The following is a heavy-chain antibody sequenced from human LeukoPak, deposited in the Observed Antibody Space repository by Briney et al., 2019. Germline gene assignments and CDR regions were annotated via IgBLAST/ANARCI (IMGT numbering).Heavy chain of an antibody. CDR1: GFTVSSNY. V-gene: IGHV3-66*01. CDR3: ARDRSVAAAGAFDI. Sequence: GGSLRLSCAASGFTVSSNYMSWVRQAPGKGLEWVSVIYSGGSTYYADSVKGRFTISRDNPKNTLYLQMNSLRAEDTAVYYCARDRSVAAAGAFDIWGQRTMVTVSS. D-gene: IGHD6-13*01. J-gene: IGHJ3*02. CDR2: IYSGGST.